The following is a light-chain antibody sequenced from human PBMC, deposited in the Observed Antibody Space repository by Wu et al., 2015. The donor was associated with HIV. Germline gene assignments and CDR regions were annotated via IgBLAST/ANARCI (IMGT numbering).Light chain of an antibody. CDR3: QQYVSSPT. Sequence: EIVLTQSPGTLSLSPGERATLSCRASQSVSYNHLAWYQQKPGQAPRLLIYGAASRATGIPDRFSGSGSGTLFTLTISRLEPEDSAVYFCQQYVSSPTFGQGTRLEIK. J-gene: IGKJ5*01. V-gene: IGKV3-20*01. CDR2: GAA. CDR1: QSVSYNH.